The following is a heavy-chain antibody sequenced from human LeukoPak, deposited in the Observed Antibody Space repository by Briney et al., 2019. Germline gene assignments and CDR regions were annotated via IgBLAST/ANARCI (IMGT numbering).Heavy chain of an antibody. V-gene: IGHV4-59*01. D-gene: IGHD6-13*01. Sequence: SETLSLTCTVSGGSISSYYWSWIRQPPGKGPEWIGYIYYSGSTNYNPSLKSRVTISVDTSKNQFSLKLSSVTAADTAVYYCARATPIAAAATGAFDIWGQGTMVTVSS. CDR2: IYYSGST. CDR3: ARATPIAAAATGAFDI. J-gene: IGHJ3*02. CDR1: GGSISSYY.